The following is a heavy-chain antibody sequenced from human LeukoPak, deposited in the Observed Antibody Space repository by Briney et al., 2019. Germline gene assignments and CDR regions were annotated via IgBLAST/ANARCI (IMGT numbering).Heavy chain of an antibody. J-gene: IGHJ5*02. CDR1: GASISADY. D-gene: IGHD6-13*01. CDR3: ARTIAAAETNQWFDP. V-gene: IGHV4-59*01. CDR2: IYHSGST. Sequence: SETLSLTCTVSGASISADYWSWIRQPPGEGLEWIGYIYHSGSTSYNPSLKSRVTISVDTSKNQFSLRLSSVTAADTAAYYCARTIAAAETNQWFDPWGQGTLVTVSS.